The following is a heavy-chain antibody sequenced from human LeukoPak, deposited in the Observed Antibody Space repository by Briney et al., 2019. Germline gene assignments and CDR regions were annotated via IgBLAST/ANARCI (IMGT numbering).Heavy chain of an antibody. CDR2: IYYSGST. CDR3: ARVGSGVSNWFDP. CDR1: GGSISSYY. Sequence: SETLSLTCTVSGGSISSYYWSWIRQPPGKGLEWIGYIYYSGSTNYNPSLKSRATISVDTSKYQFSLKLTSVTAADTAVYYCARVGSGVSNWFDPWGQGTLVTVSS. D-gene: IGHD2-15*01. J-gene: IGHJ5*02. V-gene: IGHV4-59*08.